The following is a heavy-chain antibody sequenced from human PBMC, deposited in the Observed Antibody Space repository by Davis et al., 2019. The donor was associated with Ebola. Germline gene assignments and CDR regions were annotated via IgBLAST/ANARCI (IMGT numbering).Heavy chain of an antibody. V-gene: IGHV3-53*04. CDR1: GFTVRSTY. D-gene: IGHD1-26*01. CDR2: IYSGGST. J-gene: IGHJ6*02. CDR3: ASMGYYYYYGMDV. Sequence: GGSLRLSCAASGFTVRSTYMSWVRQAPGKGLEWVSVIYSGGSTYYADSVKGRFTISRHNSKNTLYLQMNSLRAEDTAVYYCASMGYYYYYGMDVWGQGTTVTVSS.